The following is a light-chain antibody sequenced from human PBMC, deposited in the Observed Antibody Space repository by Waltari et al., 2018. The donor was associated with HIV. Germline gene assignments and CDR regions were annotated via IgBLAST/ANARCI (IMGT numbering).Light chain of an antibody. J-gene: IGKJ2*01. CDR1: QSLVNKDGNRD. CDR2: NVS. Sequence: DIVMTQYPVSLHVTVGQSASSYWGSSQSLVNKDGNRDMNWFQQRPGQSLRRLIYNVSYRASAVPDIFSVSGSGTDFTLKISRVEAHDVGIYYCMQGSQLPYPFGQGTKLDI. CDR3: MQGSQLPYP. V-gene: IGKV2-30*01.